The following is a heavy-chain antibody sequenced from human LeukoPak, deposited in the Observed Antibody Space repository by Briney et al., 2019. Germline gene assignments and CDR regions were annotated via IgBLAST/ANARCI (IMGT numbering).Heavy chain of an antibody. CDR3: ARDHVYGGADY. J-gene: IGHJ4*02. Sequence: GGSLRLSCAASGLTVSSSYMSWVRQAPGKGLEWVSIIYNDGSTYYADSMKGRFTISRDNSKNTLYLQVNSLRAEDTAMYYCARDHVYGGADYWGQGTLVTVSS. D-gene: IGHD5/OR15-5a*01. CDR2: IYNDGST. V-gene: IGHV3-53*01. CDR1: GLTVSSSY.